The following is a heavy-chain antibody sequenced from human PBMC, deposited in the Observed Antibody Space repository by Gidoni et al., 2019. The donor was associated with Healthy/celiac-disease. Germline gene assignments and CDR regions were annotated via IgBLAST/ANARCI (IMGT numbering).Heavy chain of an antibody. J-gene: IGHJ5*02. CDR2: ISSSSSYI. Sequence: EVQLVESGGGLVKPGGSLRLSCAASGFTFSSYSMNWVRQAPGKGLEWVSSISSSSSYIYYADSVKGRFTISRDNAKNSLYLQMNSLRAEDTAVYYCARDPEKLNWFDPWGQGTLVTVSS. CDR1: GFTFSSYS. V-gene: IGHV3-21*01. CDR3: ARDPEKLNWFDP. D-gene: IGHD2-15*01.